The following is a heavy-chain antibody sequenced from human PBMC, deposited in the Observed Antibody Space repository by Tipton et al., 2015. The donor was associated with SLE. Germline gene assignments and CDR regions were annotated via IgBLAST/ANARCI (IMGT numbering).Heavy chain of an antibody. V-gene: IGHV4-38-2*01. CDR3: VKRGSTWNTIDY. J-gene: IGHJ4*02. Sequence: TLSLTCVVSGYSISSTSYWGWFRQPPGMGLAWIGSIYHSGNTYYSPSLKSRVTISIDTSKSQFALKVNSVTAADTAVYYCVKRGSTWNTIDYWGQGTLVTVSS. CDR1: GYSISSTSY. D-gene: IGHD6-13*01. CDR2: IYHSGNT.